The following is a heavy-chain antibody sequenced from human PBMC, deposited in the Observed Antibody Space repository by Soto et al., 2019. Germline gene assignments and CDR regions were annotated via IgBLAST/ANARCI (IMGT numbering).Heavy chain of an antibody. J-gene: IGHJ6*02. CDR1: GGTFSGYY. V-gene: IGHV4-34*01. CDR2: INHSGST. D-gene: IGHD5-18*01. CDR3: ARDHRQRKSYYYYGMDV. Sequence: SETLSLTCAVYGGTFSGYYWSWIRQPPGKGLEWIGEINHSGSTNYNPSLKSRVTISVDTSKNQFSLKLSSVTAADTAVYYCARDHRQRKSYYYYGMDVWGQGTTVTVSS.